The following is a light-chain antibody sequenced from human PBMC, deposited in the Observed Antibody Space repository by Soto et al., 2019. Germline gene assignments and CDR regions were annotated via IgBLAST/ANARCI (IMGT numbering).Light chain of an antibody. CDR3: QQYNSYPLT. J-gene: IGKJ4*01. CDR2: KAS. V-gene: IGKV1-5*03. Sequence: DIQMTQSPSTLSASVGDRVTITCRASQSISSWLAWYHQKPGKAPKLLIYKASSLESGVPSRFSGSGSGTEFTLTLSRLQPDDFANYYCQQYNSYPLTFGGGTKVEIK. CDR1: QSISSW.